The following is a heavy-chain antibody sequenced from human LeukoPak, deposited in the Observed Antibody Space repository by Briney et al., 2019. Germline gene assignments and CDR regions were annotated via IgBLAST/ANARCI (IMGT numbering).Heavy chain of an antibody. V-gene: IGHV4-34*01. J-gene: IGHJ6*03. CDR1: GGSFSGYY. Sequence: SETLSLTCAVYGGSFSGYYWSWIRQPPGKGLEWIGEINHSGSTNYNPSLKSRVTISVDTSKNQFSLKLSSVTAADTAVYYCASKEGTMVRGVFYYYMDVWGKGTTVTISS. CDR3: ASKEGTMVRGVFYYYMDV. D-gene: IGHD3-10*01. CDR2: INHSGST.